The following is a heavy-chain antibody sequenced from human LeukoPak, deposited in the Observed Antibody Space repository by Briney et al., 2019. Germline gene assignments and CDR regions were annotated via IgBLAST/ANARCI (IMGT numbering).Heavy chain of an antibody. D-gene: IGHD2-2*01. J-gene: IGHJ4*02. V-gene: IGHV1-69*04. CDR3: ARDSYCSSTSCTDY. CDR1: GGTFSSYA. CDR2: ILPIFGIA. Sequence: SVKVSCKASGGTFSSYAISWVRQAPGQGLEWMGRILPIFGIANYAQKFQGRVTITADKSTSTAYMELSSLRSEDAAVYYCARDSYCSSTSCTDYWGQGTLVTVSS.